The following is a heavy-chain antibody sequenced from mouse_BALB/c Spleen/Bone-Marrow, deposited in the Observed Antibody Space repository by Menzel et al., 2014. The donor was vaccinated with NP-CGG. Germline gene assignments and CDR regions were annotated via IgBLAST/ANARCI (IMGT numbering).Heavy chain of an antibody. V-gene: IGHV14-3*02. D-gene: IGHD3-2*01. Sequence: VQLQQPGAELVKPGASVKLSCTASGFNIKDTYMHWVKQRPEQGLEWIGRIDPAYGNTKYDPKFQGKATITADTSSNTAYLQLSSLTSEDTAVYYCATTDSSGVFAYWGQGTLVTVSA. CDR2: IDPAYGNT. J-gene: IGHJ3*01. CDR1: GFNIKDTY. CDR3: ATTDSSGVFAY.